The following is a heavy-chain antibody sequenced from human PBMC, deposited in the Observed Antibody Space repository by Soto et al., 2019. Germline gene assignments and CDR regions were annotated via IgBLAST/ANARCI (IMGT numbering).Heavy chain of an antibody. CDR1: GGTFSSYV. CDR2: IIPIFGTA. V-gene: IGHV1-69*05. Sequence: QVQLVQSGAEVKKPGSSVKVSCKASGGTFSSYVISWVRQAPGQGLEWMGGIIPIFGTANYAQKFKGRVTLPTDESTSTAYMDLRSLRSEDTAVYYCARSRGAYQFPLPDYWGEGTLVTVSS. J-gene: IGHJ4*02. CDR3: ARSRGAYQFPLPDY. D-gene: IGHD2-2*01.